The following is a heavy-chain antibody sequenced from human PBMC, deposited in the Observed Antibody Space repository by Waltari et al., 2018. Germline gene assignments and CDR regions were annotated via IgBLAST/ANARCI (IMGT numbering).Heavy chain of an antibody. V-gene: IGHV4-38-2*01. Sequence: QVQLQESGPGLVKPSETLSLTCAVSGYSISSGYYWGWIRQPPGKGLEWIGSIYHSGSTYYNPSLKSRVTISVDTSKNQFSLKLSSVTAADTAVYYCARHPNYFDYWGQGTLVTVSS. J-gene: IGHJ4*02. CDR1: GYSISSGYY. CDR2: IYHSGST. CDR3: ARHPNYFDY.